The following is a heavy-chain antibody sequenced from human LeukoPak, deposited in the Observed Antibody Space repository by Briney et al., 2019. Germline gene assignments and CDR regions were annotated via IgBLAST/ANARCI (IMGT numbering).Heavy chain of an antibody. V-gene: IGHV4-59*08. CDR3: ARQGSGNYLSPVNY. Sequence: SETLSLTCTVCGGSVSGYYWSWIRQPPGKGLEWIGYIYSSGSTYYNPSLKSRVTISVDTSKNQFSLKLSSVTAADTAVYYCARQGSGNYLSPVNYWGQGTLVTVSS. CDR1: GGSVSGYY. J-gene: IGHJ4*02. CDR2: IYSSGST. D-gene: IGHD1-26*01.